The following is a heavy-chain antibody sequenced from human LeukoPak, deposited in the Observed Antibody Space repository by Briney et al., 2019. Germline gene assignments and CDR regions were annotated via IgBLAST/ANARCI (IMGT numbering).Heavy chain of an antibody. J-gene: IGHJ4*02. Sequence: GGSLRLSCAASGFTFSCFGMSWVRQVPGKGLEWVSGISNSADRTYYADHVRGRFTISRDNSKNTVVLQMNSLTVEDSAVYYCAKGTSTMANRPADNWGQGTLVTVSS. CDR1: GFTFSCFG. D-gene: IGHD5/OR15-5a*01. V-gene: IGHV3-23*01. CDR3: AKGTSTMANRPADN. CDR2: ISNSADRT.